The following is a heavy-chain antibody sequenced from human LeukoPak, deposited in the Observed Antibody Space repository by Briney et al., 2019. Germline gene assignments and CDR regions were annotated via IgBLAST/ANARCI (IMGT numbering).Heavy chain of an antibody. Sequence: GGSLRLSCAASGFTFNTYSMNWVRQAPGKGLEWVSGIADNGATYYADSVKGRFIISRDNSKNTLYLQMDSLRAEDTALYFCAKVGVEFHYYYYMDVWGKGTTVAVSS. CDR1: GFTFNTYS. CDR3: AKVGVEFHYYYYMDV. V-gene: IGHV3-23*01. D-gene: IGHD3-3*01. CDR2: IADNGAT. J-gene: IGHJ6*03.